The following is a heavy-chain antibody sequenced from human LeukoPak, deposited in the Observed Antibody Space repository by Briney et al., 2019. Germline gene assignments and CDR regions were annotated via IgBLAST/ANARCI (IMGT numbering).Heavy chain of an antibody. CDR1: GYTFTSYY. D-gene: IGHD5-24*01. CDR3: ARDRGSGWLQWGDGFWDI. CDR2: INPSGGST. J-gene: IGHJ3*02. V-gene: IGHV1-46*01. Sequence: GASVKVSCKASGYTFTSYYMHWVRQAPGQGLEWMGIINPSGGSTSYAQKFQGRVTMTRDMSTSTAYMELSSPRSEDTAVYYCARDRGSGWLQWGDGFWDIWGQGTMVTVSS.